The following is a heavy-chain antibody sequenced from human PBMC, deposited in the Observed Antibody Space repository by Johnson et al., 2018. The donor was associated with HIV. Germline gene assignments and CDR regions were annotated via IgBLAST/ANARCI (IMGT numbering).Heavy chain of an antibody. CDR1: GFTFSS. V-gene: IGHV3-30*14. CDR2: IWFDGFNN. Sequence: QVQLVESGGGVVQPGRSLRLSCAASGFTFSSMHWDRQAPGKGLEWVAVIWFDGFNNYYGDSVKGRFTISRDNSKNTLYLQMGSLRAEDMAVYYCARMGGHHGFDIWGQGTMVTVSS. CDR3: ARMGGHHGFDI. J-gene: IGHJ3*02. D-gene: IGHD3-16*01.